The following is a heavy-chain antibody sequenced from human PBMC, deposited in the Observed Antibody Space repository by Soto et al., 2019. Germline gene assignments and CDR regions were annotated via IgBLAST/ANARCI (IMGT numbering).Heavy chain of an antibody. Sequence: PGGSLEISWSGSGYSFTSYWIGWVRQMPGRGVEWGGIFYPGDSDTRYRLSFEGQVTISADKSIRTAYLQWSSLKASDTAMYYCPRQPSYRSVYSDHWGQGTLVTVSS. V-gene: IGHV5-51*01. J-gene: IGHJ4*02. CDR3: PRQPSYRSVYSDH. CDR2: FYPGDSDT. D-gene: IGHD5-18*01. CDR1: GYSFTSYW.